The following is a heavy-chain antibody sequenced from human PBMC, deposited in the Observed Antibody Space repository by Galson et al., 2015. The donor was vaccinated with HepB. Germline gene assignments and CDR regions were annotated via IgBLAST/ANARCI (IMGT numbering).Heavy chain of an antibody. V-gene: IGHV1-58*01. CDR1: GFTFTSSA. D-gene: IGHD4-17*01. CDR2: IVVGSGNT. CDR3: AAETATVTTQGLYGMDV. Sequence: SVKVSCKASGFTFTSSAVQWVRQARGQRLEWIGWIVVGSGNTNYAQKFQERVTITRDMSTSTAYMELSSLRSEDTAVYYCAAETATVTTQGLYGMDVWGQGTTVTVSS. J-gene: IGHJ6*02.